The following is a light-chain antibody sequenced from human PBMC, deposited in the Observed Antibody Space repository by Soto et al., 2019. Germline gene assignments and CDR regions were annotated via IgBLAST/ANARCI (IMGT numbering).Light chain of an antibody. Sequence: DIQMTQSPSILSASVGDRVTITCRASQSIRSWLAWYQQKPGKAPKLLIYDAYSLESGVPSRFSGSGSGTEFTLTISSLQPDDFATYYCQQYNSYSPETFGQGTKVDIK. V-gene: IGKV1-5*01. J-gene: IGKJ1*01. CDR3: QQYNSYSPET. CDR1: QSIRSW. CDR2: DAY.